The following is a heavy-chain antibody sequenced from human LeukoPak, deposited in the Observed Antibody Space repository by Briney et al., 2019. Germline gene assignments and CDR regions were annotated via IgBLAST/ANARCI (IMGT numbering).Heavy chain of an antibody. Sequence: ASVKVSCKASGYTFTGYYMHWVRQAPGQGLEWMGWINPNSGGTNFVQKFQGRVTMTRDTSISTAYMELSRLRSDDTAVYYCAREMTYCGGDCNSFDYWGQGTLVTVSS. J-gene: IGHJ4*02. CDR2: INPNSGGT. D-gene: IGHD2-21*02. CDR3: AREMTYCGGDCNSFDY. V-gene: IGHV1-2*02. CDR1: GYTFTGYY.